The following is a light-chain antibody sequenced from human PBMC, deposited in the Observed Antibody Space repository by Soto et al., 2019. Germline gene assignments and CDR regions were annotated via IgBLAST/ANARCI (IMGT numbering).Light chain of an antibody. Sequence: QSALTQPASVSGSPGQSITISCTGTSSDVGSSNLVSWYQQYPGKAPKLMIYEGTKRPSGVSNRFSGSKSGNTASLTISGLQAEDEAYYYCCSNAGSTFLFGGGTKLTVL. J-gene: IGLJ2*01. CDR3: CSNAGSTFL. CDR1: SSDVGSSNL. V-gene: IGLV2-23*01. CDR2: EGT.